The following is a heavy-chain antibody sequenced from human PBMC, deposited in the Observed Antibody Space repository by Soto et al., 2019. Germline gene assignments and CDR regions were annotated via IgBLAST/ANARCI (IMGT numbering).Heavy chain of an antibody. V-gene: IGHV3-7*01. Sequence: EVQLVESGGGLVQPGGSLRLSCAASGFTFSSYWMSWVRQAPGKGLEWVANIKQDGSEKYYVDSVKGRFTISRDNAKNSLYLQMNSLRAEDTAVYYCARAFLVLRFWEWREYFQHWGQGTLVTVSS. CDR2: IKQDGSEK. CDR3: ARAFLVLRFWEWREYFQH. CDR1: GFTFSSYW. D-gene: IGHD3-3*01. J-gene: IGHJ1*01.